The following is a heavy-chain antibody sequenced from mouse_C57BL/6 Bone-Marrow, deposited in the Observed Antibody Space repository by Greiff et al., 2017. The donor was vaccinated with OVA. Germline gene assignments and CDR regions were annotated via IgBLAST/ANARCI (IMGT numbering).Heavy chain of an antibody. J-gene: IGHJ2*01. Sequence: EVQVVESGPGLVKPSQSLSLTCSVTGYSITSGYYWNWIRQFPGNKLEWMGYISYDGSNNYNPSLKNRISITRDTSKNQFFLKLNSVTTEDTATYYCASRFYYGNYGYWGQGTTLTVSS. D-gene: IGHD2-1*01. CDR3: ASRFYYGNYGY. CDR1: GYSITSGYY. V-gene: IGHV3-6*01. CDR2: ISYDGSN.